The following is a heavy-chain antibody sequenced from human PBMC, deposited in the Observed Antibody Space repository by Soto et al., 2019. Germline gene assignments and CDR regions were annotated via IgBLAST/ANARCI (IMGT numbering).Heavy chain of an antibody. CDR3: ARQLYSVYDPFDY. Sequence: SETLSLTCTVSGGSISSHYWSWIRQPPGRGLEWIGYIYYSGTTNYNPSLKSRVTISVDTSKNQFSLKLSSVTAADTAVYYCARQLYSVYDPFDYWGQGTLVTVPS. D-gene: IGHD5-12*01. CDR2: IYYSGTT. V-gene: IGHV4-59*11. CDR1: GGSISSHY. J-gene: IGHJ4*02.